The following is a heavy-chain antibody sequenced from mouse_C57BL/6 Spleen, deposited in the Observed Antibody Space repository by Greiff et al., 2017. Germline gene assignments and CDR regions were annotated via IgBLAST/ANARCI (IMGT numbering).Heavy chain of an antibody. D-gene: IGHD4-1*01. CDR3: AKKGTGTDYAMDY. Sequence: VKLQESGPGLVQPSQSLSITCTVSGFSLTSYGVHWVRQSPGKGLEWLGVIWRGGSTDYNAAFMSRLSITKDNSKSQVFFKMNSLQADDTAIYYCAKKGTGTDYAMDYWGQGTSVTVSS. CDR1: GFSLTSYG. V-gene: IGHV2-5*01. J-gene: IGHJ4*01. CDR2: IWRGGST.